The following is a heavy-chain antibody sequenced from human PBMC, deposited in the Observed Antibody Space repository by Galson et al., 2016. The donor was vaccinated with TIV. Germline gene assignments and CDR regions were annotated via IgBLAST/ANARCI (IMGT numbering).Heavy chain of an antibody. J-gene: IGHJ3*02. CDR1: GFTFNNYA. D-gene: IGHD4-23*01. CDR3: AKRMNYGGAAFEN. V-gene: IGHV3-23*01. CDR2: ISGSGGIT. Sequence: SLRLSCAASGFTFNNYAMHWVRQAPGKGLEWVSGISGSGGITYFADSVRGRFTIPRDNSRNTLYLHLNSLRAEDTAVYYCAKRMNYGGAAFENWGQGTIVTVSS.